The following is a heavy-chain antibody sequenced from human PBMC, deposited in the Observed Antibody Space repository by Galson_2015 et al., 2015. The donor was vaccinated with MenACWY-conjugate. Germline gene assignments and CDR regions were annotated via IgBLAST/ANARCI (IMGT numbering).Heavy chain of an antibody. Sequence: SLRLSCAASGFSINRYGMHWVRQAPGKGLEWVAVLRSDGSDEYYVDSVKGRFTISRGNSKNTLYLQMNSLRAEDTAVYYCARDALVVAPAATFRWFDPWGQGTLVTVSS. D-gene: IGHD2-2*01. CDR2: LRSDGSDE. CDR1: GFSINRYG. CDR3: ARDALVVAPAATFRWFDP. V-gene: IGHV3-33*01. J-gene: IGHJ5*02.